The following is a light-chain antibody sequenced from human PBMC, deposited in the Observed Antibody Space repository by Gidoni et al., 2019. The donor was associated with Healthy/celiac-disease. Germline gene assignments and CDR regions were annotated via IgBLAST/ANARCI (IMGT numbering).Light chain of an antibody. CDR2: AAS. CDR1: QSMSSY. CDR3: QQSYSTPPA. V-gene: IGKV1-39*01. Sequence: DIQMTQSPSSLSASVGDRVTITCRASQSMSSYLNWYQQKPGQAPKLLIYAASSLQSGVPSRFSCSVSGTDFTPTISSLQPEDFATYYCQQSYSTPPAFXQXTKLXIK. J-gene: IGKJ2*01.